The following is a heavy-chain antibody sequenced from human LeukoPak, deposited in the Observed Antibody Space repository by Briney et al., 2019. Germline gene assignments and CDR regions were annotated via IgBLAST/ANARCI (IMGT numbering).Heavy chain of an antibody. CDR2: IYYSGST. Sequence: NPSETLSLTCTVSGGSISSYYWSWIRQPPGKGLEWIGYIYYSGSTNYNPSLKSRVTISVDTSKNQFSLKLSFVTAAGTAVYYCARARMDSSGYYLFDYWGQGTLVTVSS. V-gene: IGHV4-59*01. CDR3: ARARMDSSGYYLFDY. D-gene: IGHD3-22*01. J-gene: IGHJ4*02. CDR1: GGSISSYY.